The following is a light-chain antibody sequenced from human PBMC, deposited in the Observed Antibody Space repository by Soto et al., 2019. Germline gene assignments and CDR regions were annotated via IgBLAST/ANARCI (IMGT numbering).Light chain of an antibody. CDR1: QSVSSY. V-gene: IGKV3-11*01. CDR3: QQRSNWPFT. Sequence: EIVLTQSPATLSFSPGERATLSCRASQSVSSYLAWYQQKPGQAPRLLIYDASNMATGIPARFSGSGSETDFTLTISSLQPEDFAMYYCQQRSNWPFTFGQGTKVDIK. J-gene: IGKJ3*01. CDR2: DAS.